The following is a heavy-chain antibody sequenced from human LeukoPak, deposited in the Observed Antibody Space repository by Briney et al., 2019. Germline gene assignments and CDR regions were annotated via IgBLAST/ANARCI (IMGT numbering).Heavy chain of an antibody. CDR1: GYSFTSYW. J-gene: IGHJ6*02. Sequence: GESLKISCKGSGYSFTSYWIGWVRQMPGKGLEWMGIIYPGDSDTRYSPSFQGQVTISADKSISTAYLQWSSLKASDTAMYYCARQGITMVRGVIKDYYGMDVWGQGTTVTVSS. CDR3: ARQGITMVRGVIKDYYGMDV. CDR2: IYPGDSDT. V-gene: IGHV5-51*01. D-gene: IGHD3-10*01.